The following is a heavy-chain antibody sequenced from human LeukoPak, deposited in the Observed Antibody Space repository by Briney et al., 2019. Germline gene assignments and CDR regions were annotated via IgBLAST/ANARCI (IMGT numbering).Heavy chain of an antibody. J-gene: IGHJ4*02. Sequence: SETLSLTCTVSGGSISSYYWSWIRQPPGKGLEWIGYIYYSGSTNYNPSLKSRVTISVDTSKNQFSLKLSSVTAADTAVYYCARAGWLAPVFDYWGQGTLVTVSS. V-gene: IGHV4-59*01. D-gene: IGHD6-19*01. CDR3: ARAGWLAPVFDY. CDR1: GGSISSYY. CDR2: IYYSGST.